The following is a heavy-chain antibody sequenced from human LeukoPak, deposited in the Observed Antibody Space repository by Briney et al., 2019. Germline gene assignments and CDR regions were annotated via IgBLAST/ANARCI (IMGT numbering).Heavy chain of an antibody. J-gene: IGHJ4*02. CDR3: ARGYYDSSGYFLLYFDY. V-gene: IGHV1-69*04. CDR2: IIPILGIA. Sequence: GSSVKVSCKASGGTFSSHAISWVRQAPGQGLEWMGRIIPILGIANYAQKFQGRVTITADKSTSTAYMELSSLRSEDTAVYYCARGYYDSSGYFLLYFDYWGQGTLVTVSS. CDR1: GGTFSSHA. D-gene: IGHD3-22*01.